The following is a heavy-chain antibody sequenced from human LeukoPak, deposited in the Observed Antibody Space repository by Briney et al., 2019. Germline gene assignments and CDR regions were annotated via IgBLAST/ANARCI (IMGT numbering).Heavy chain of an antibody. CDR3: ARESRLYQDAFDI. CDR1: GGSFSGYY. CDR2: INHSGST. D-gene: IGHD2-15*01. J-gene: IGHJ3*02. Sequence: SETLSLTCAVYGGSFSGYYWSWIRQPPGKGLEWIGEINHSGSTNYNPSLKSRVTISVDTSKNQFSLKLSSVTAADTAVYYCARESRLYQDAFDIWGQGTMVTVSS. V-gene: IGHV4-34*01.